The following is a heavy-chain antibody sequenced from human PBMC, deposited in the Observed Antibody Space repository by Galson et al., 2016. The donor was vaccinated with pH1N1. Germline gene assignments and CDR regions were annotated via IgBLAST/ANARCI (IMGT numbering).Heavy chain of an antibody. CDR1: GFSLRSNGVG. J-gene: IGHJ5*02. CDR2: IYWTDDK. CDR3: AHSVGTRVFGVVTNFNWFDP. D-gene: IGHD3-3*01. Sequence: PALVKPTQTLTLTCTFSGFSLRSNGVGVGWIRQPPGKALEWLVIYWTDDKRYSPSLKSRLTITKDTSKKQVVLTMTNMDSVDTATYYCAHSVGTRVFGVVTNFNWFDPLGQGTLVTVSS. V-gene: IGHV2-5*01.